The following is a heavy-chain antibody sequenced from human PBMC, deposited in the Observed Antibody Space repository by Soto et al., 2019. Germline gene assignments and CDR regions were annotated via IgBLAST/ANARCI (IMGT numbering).Heavy chain of an antibody. CDR1: GFTFSSYG. CDR3: AKEMLQLWYYFDY. J-gene: IGHJ4*02. V-gene: IGHV3-30*18. CDR2: ISYDGSNK. Sequence: QPGGSLRLSCAASGFTFSSYGMHWVRQAPGKGLEWVAVISYDGSNKYYADSVKGRFTISRDNSKNTLYLQMNSLRAEDTAVYYCAKEMLQLWYYFDYWGLGTLVTVSS. D-gene: IGHD5-18*01.